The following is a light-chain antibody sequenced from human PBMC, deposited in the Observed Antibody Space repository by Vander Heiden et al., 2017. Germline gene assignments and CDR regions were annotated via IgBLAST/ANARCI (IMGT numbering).Light chain of an antibody. CDR1: TSDVGDSKY. V-gene: IGLV2-14*01. J-gene: IGLJ1*01. CDR3: SSDTSGFTHV. Sequence: QSALTQPASVSGSPGQSITIPCTGTTSDVGDSKYVSWYQQHPGKAPKLMIFDVTNRPAGVADRFSGSKSGNTASLTISGLKAEDEADYYCSSDTSGFTHVFGTGTKVTVL. CDR2: DVT.